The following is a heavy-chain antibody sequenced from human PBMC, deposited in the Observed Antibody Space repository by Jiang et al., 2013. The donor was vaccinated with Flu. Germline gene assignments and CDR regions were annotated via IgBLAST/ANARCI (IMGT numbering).Heavy chain of an antibody. CDR1: GFTFSSYA. Sequence: QLVESGGGLVQPGGSLRLSCAASGFTFSSYAMSWVRQAPGKGLEWVSAISGSGGSTYYADSVKGRFTISRDNSKNTLYLQMNSLRAEDTAVYYCAKGSNYVSPNYYYYGMDVWGQGTTVTVSS. CDR2: ISGSGGST. D-gene: IGHD3-10*02. CDR3: AKGSNYVSPNYYYYGMDV. J-gene: IGHJ6*02. V-gene: IGHV3-23*04.